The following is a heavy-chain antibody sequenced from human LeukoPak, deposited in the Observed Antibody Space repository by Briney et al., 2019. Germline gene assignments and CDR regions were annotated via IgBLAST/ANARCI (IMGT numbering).Heavy chain of an antibody. V-gene: IGHV4-34*01. CDR1: GGSFSGYC. J-gene: IGHJ1*01. Sequence: PSKTRSLTCAVYGGSFSGYCWSWIRQPPGKGLEWIGEINHSGSTNYNPSLKSRVTISADTSKNQFSLILSSVTAADTAVYYCAVKLPTASPQYFQHRGQGTLFIVSS. CDR2: INHSGST. D-gene: IGHD2-2*01. CDR3: AVKLPTASPQYFQH.